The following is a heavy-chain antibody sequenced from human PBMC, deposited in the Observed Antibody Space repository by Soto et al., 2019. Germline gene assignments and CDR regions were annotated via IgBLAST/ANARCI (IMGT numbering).Heavy chain of an antibody. D-gene: IGHD3-16*01. J-gene: IGHJ4*02. CDR3: ARGLGYYVWGICPCDY. CDR1: GHTFTSYD. Sequence: QVQLVQSGAEVKKPGASVKVSCKASGHTFTSYDINWVRQASGQGLEWMGWMNPNSGNAGLAQKFQGRVNMNRNTSISTVYMELSRLRAEDTAVYYCARGLGYYVWGICPCDYWGQGTLVSVSS. CDR2: MNPNSGNA. V-gene: IGHV1-8*01.